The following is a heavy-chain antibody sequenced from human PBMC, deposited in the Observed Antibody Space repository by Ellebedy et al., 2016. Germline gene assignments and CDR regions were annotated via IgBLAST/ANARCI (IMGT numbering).Heavy chain of an antibody. V-gene: IGHV3-30-3*01. CDR3: ARDHSTGTTAFDY. CDR1: GFTFNTYA. D-gene: IGHD1-1*01. CDR2: ISDDGSSE. Sequence: GESLKISCAVSGFTFNTYAMHWVRQAPGKGLEWVAVISDDGSSEYYADSVEGRFTISRDNAKNSVYLQINSLRAEDTAVYFCARDHSTGTTAFDYWGQGTLVTVSS. J-gene: IGHJ4*02.